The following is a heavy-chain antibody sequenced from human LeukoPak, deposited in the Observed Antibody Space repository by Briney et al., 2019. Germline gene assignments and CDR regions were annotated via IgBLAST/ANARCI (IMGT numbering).Heavy chain of an antibody. D-gene: IGHD6-6*01. CDR3: AREYSSSGTYYFDY. CDR1: GGSISPYY. Sequence: SETLSLTCVVSGGSISPYYWSWIRQSLGKGLEWIGYIDPSGSTSYNPSLKSRVTISVDTSKNQFSLKLSSVTAADTAVYYCAREYSSSGTYYFDYWGQGTLVTVSS. V-gene: IGHV4-59*01. J-gene: IGHJ4*02. CDR2: IDPSGST.